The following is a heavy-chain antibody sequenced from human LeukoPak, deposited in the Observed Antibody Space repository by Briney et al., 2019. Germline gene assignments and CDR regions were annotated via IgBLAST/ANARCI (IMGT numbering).Heavy chain of an antibody. V-gene: IGHV3-53*01. J-gene: IGHJ4*02. CDR3: ARDSTGELLNFDY. CDR1: GFTVSSNY. CDR2: IYSGGST. D-gene: IGHD1-26*01. Sequence: GGSLRLSCAASGFTVSSNYMSWVRQAPGKGLEWVSVIYSGGSTYYADSVKGRFTISRDNSKNTLYLQMNSLRAEDTAVYYCARDSTGELLNFDYWGQGTLVTVFS.